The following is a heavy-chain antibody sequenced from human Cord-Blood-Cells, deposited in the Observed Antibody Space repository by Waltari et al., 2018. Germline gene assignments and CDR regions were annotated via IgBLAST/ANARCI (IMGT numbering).Heavy chain of an antibody. V-gene: IGHV3-53*01. D-gene: IGHD6-13*01. Sequence: EVQLVESGGGLIQPGGSLRLSCAASGFTVSSNYMSWVRQAPGKGLEWVSVIYSGGSTYYADSVKGRFTISRDNSKNTLYLQMNSLRAEDTAVYYCARDFVPYSSSWYNWFDPWGQGTLVTVSS. CDR3: ARDFVPYSSSWYNWFDP. CDR2: IYSGGST. J-gene: IGHJ5*02. CDR1: GFTVSSNY.